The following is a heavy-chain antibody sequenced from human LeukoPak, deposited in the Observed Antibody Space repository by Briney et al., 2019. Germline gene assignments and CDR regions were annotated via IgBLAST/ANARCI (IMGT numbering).Heavy chain of an antibody. CDR1: GFTFSKYA. Sequence: GGSLRLSCAASGFTFSKYAMTWVRQAPGKGLEWVSAISGSGGSTYYADSVKGRFTISRDNSKNTLYLQMNSLRAEDTAVYYCAKDYGDYGTKDYWGQGTLVTVSS. V-gene: IGHV3-23*01. CDR2: ISGSGGST. D-gene: IGHD4-17*01. J-gene: IGHJ4*02. CDR3: AKDYGDYGTKDY.